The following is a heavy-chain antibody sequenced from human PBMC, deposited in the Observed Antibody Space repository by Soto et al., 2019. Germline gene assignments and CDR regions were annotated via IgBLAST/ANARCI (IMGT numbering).Heavy chain of an antibody. CDR2: IYYSGST. D-gene: IGHD3-10*01. CDR3: ARGRDYYGSPWFDP. V-gene: IGHV4-30-4*01. J-gene: IGHJ5*02. Sequence: QVQLQESGPGLVKPSQTLSLTCTVSGGSISSGDYYWSWIRQPPGKGLEWIGYIYYSGSTYYNPSLKSRVTISVATSKNQFALKLSSVTAADTAVYYCARGRDYYGSPWFDPWGQGTLVTVSS. CDR1: GGSISSGDYY.